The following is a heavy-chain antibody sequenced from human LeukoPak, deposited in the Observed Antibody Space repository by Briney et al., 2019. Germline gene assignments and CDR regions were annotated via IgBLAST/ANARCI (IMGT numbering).Heavy chain of an antibody. CDR1: GFTFSNAW. V-gene: IGHV3-15*01. CDR2: IKSKTDGGTT. CDR3: TTFTGGLRFLEWLLTHPRDFDY. Sequence: GGSLRLSCAASGFTFSNAWMSWVRQAPGKGLEWVGRIKSKTDGGTTDYAAPVKGRFTISRDDSKNTLYLQMNSLKTEDTAVYYCTTFTGGLRFLEWLLTHPRDFDYWGQGTLVTVSS. J-gene: IGHJ4*02. D-gene: IGHD3-3*01.